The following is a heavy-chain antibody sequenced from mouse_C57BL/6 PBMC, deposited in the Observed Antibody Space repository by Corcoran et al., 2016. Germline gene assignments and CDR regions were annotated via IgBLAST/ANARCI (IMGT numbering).Heavy chain of an antibody. D-gene: IGHD1-1*01. CDR1: GYTFTDYY. V-gene: IGHV1-19*01. CDR3: ASPRGSSLYWYFDV. Sequence: EVQLQQSGPVLVKPGASVKMSCKASGYTFTDYYMNWVKQSHGKSLEWIGVINPYNGGTSYNQKFKGKATLTVDKSSSTAYMELNSLTSEDSAVYYCASPRGSSLYWYFDVWGTGTTVTVSS. J-gene: IGHJ1*03. CDR2: INPYNGGT.